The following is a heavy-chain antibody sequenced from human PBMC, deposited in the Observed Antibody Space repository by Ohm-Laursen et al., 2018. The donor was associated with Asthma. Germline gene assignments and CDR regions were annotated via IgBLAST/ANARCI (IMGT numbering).Heavy chain of an antibody. J-gene: IGHJ4*02. CDR3: ARAVAGNFDY. Sequence: SLRLSCAASGFTFSNYAMSWVRQAPGKGLEWVSVIYSGGSTYYADSVKGRFTISRDNSKNTLYLQMNSLRAEDTAVYYCARAVAGNFDYWGQGTLVTVSS. V-gene: IGHV3-53*01. D-gene: IGHD6-19*01. CDR2: IYSGGST. CDR1: GFTFSNYA.